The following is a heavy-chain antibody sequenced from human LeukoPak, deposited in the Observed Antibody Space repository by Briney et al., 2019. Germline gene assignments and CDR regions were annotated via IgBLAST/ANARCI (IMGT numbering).Heavy chain of an antibody. CDR3: ARDLIVVVVAATNEHYYYYYGMDV. CDR1: GYTFTSYY. V-gene: IGHV1-46*01. J-gene: IGHJ6*02. CDR2: INPSGGST. Sequence: EASVKVSCKASGYTFTSYYMHWVRQAPGQGLEWMGIINPSGGSTSYAQKFQGRVTMTRDTSTSTVYMELSSLRSEDTAVYYCARDLIVVVVAATNEHYYYYYGMDVWGQGTTVTVSS. D-gene: IGHD2-15*01.